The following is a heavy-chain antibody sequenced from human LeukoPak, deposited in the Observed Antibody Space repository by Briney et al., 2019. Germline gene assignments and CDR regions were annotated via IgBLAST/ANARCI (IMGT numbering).Heavy chain of an antibody. CDR3: AKDHQYSSGWWDPYYFDY. CDR1: GFTFDDYA. V-gene: IGHV3-9*01. J-gene: IGHJ4*02. Sequence: GRSLRLSCAASGFTFDDYAMDWVRQAPGKGLEWVSCISWNSGSIGYADSVKGRFTISRDNAKNSLYLQMNSLRAEDTALYYCAKDHQYSSGWWDPYYFDYWGQGTLVTVSS. D-gene: IGHD6-19*01. CDR2: ISWNSGSI.